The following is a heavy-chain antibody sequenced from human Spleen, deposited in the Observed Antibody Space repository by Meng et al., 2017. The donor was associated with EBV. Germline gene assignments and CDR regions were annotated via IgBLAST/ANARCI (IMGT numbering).Heavy chain of an antibody. D-gene: IGHD5-12*01. V-gene: IGHV4-39*01. J-gene: IGHJ4*02. Sequence: QLQLRDAAPGLGKPSATMSLTCTVSGDSIRSCSIYWGWTRQPPGKGRQWITSILYTGNTYSNPSLRSRTTISVDTSKNQFSLKRTSLTATDTSVYCCARHATAAAYSSFRYWGQGTLVTVSS. CDR1: GDSIRSCSIY. CDR3: ARHATAAAYSSFRY. CDR2: ILYTGNT.